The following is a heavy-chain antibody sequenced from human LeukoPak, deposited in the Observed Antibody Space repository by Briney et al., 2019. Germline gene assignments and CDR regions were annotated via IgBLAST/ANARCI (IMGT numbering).Heavy chain of an antibody. CDR2: IIPIFGIA. V-gene: IGHV1-69*04. CDR1: GGTFSSYA. J-gene: IGHJ4*02. D-gene: IGHD3-22*01. Sequence: ASVKVSCKASGGTFSSYAISWVRQAPGQGLEWMGRIIPIFGIANYAQKFQGRVTITADKSTSTAYMELSSLRSKDTAVYYCAREVTSGYYYDSSGYIDYWGQGTLVTVSS. CDR3: AREVTSGYYYDSSGYIDY.